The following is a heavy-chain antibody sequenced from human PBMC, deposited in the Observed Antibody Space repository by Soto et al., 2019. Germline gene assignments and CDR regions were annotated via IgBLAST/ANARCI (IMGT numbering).Heavy chain of an antibody. CDR2: TYYRSKWYN. D-gene: IGHD2-21*01. Sequence: PSQTLSLTCAISGDSVSSNSASWNWIRQPPSRGLEWLGRTYYRSKWYNDYAVSVKSRITINPDTSKNQFSLQLNSVAPEDTAVYYCVREVAPRGFDPWGQGTLVTVSS. CDR3: VREVAPRGFDP. V-gene: IGHV6-1*01. J-gene: IGHJ5*02. CDR1: GDSVSSNSAS.